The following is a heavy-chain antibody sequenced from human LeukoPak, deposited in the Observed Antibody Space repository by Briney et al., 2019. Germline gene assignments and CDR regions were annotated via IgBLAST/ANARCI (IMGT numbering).Heavy chain of an antibody. CDR2: INPNSGGT. D-gene: IGHD2-15*01. Sequence: ASVKVSCKASGYTFTGYCMHWVRQAPGQGLEWMGWINPNSGGTNYAQKFQGRVTMTRDTSISTAYMELSRLRSDDTAVYYCARVGIRYCSGGSCYYFDYWGQGTLVTVSS. CDR3: ARVGIRYCSGGSCYYFDY. J-gene: IGHJ4*02. CDR1: GYTFTGYC. V-gene: IGHV1-2*02.